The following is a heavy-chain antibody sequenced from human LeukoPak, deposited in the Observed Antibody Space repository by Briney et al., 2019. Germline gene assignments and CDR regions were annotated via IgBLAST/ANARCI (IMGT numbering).Heavy chain of an antibody. J-gene: IGHJ3*02. CDR1: GFTFSSYS. D-gene: IGHD3-16*02. CDR3: ARDILGFIVIDI. V-gene: IGHV3-21*01. CDR2: ISSSSSYI. Sequence: PGGSLRLSCAASGFTFSSYSMNWVRQAPGKGLEWVSSISSSSSYIYYADSVKGRFTISRDNAKNSLYLQMNSLRAEDTAVYYCARDILGFIVIDIWAKEQWSPSLQ.